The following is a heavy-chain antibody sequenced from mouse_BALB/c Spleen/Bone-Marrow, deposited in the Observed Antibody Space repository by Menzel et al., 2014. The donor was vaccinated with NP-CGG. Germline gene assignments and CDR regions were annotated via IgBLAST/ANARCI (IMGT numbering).Heavy chain of an antibody. CDR1: GFDFSRYW. V-gene: IGHV4-1*02. J-gene: IGHJ1*01. CDR3: ARRGYGSWYFDV. CDR2: INPDSSTI. D-gene: IGHD2-2*01. Sequence: EVQLQQSGGGLVQPGGSLKLSCAASGFDFSRYWMSWVRQAPGKGLEWIGEINPDSSTINYTPSLKDKFIISRDNAKNTLHLQMSKERSEDTALYYCARRGYGSWYFDVWGAGTTVTVSS.